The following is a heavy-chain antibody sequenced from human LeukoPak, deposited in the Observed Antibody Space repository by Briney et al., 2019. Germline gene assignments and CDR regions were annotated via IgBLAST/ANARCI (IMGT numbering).Heavy chain of an antibody. CDR1: GFTFSSYA. V-gene: IGHV3-23*01. CDR3: TRLPEGCSSTSCYYDY. Sequence: GGSLRLSCAASGFTFSSYAMSWVRQAPGKGLEWVSTISGGGGTTYYADSVTGRFTISRDDSKNTAYLQLNSLKNEDTAVYYCTRLPEGCSSTSCYYDYWGQGTLVTVSS. J-gene: IGHJ4*02. CDR2: ISGGGGTT. D-gene: IGHD2-2*01.